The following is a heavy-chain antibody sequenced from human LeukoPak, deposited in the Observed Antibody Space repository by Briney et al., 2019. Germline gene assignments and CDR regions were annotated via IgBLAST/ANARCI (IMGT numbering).Heavy chain of an antibody. V-gene: IGHV3-74*01. D-gene: IGHD1-26*01. J-gene: IGHJ4*02. CDR1: GFTFSSYW. Sequence: LAGGSLRLSCAASGFTFSSYWMHWVRQAPGKGLIWVSRINSGSDTTYADSVKGRFTISRDNVKNTLYLQMHTLRAEVAAVYYCARRGSYLTQPFDSWGQGTLVTVSS. CDR2: INSGSDT. CDR3: ARRGSYLTQPFDS.